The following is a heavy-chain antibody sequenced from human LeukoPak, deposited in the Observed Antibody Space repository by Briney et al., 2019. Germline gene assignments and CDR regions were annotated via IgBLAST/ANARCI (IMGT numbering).Heavy chain of an antibody. J-gene: IGHJ4*02. D-gene: IGHD3-10*01. CDR1: GGSFSGYY. Sequence: SETLSLTCAVYGGSFSGYYWSWIRQPPGKGLXXXXXXXHSGSTNYNPSLKSRVTISVDTSKNQFSLKLSSVTAADTAVYYCARGRSRMVRGVPYLDYWGQGTLVTVSS. CDR3: ARGRSRMVRGVPYLDY. V-gene: IGHV4-34*01. CDR2: XXHSGST.